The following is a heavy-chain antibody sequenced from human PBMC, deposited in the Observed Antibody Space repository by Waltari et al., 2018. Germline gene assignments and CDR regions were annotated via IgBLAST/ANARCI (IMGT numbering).Heavy chain of an antibody. CDR3: ARGRGERRRITPGWYFDL. Sequence: QVQLQQWGAGLLKPSETLSLTCAVYGGSFSGYYWSWIRQPPGKGLEWLGENNHSGRTNSNPSLRGRITISVDTSKNQFSLKLSAVTAADTAVYYCARGRGERRRITPGWYFDLWGRGTLVTVSS. D-gene: IGHD3-16*01. CDR2: NNHSGRT. V-gene: IGHV4-34*01. CDR1: GGSFSGYY. J-gene: IGHJ2*01.